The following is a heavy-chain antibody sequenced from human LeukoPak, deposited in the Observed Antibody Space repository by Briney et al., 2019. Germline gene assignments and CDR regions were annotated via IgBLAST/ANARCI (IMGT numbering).Heavy chain of an antibody. D-gene: IGHD2-21*02. V-gene: IGHV3-30-3*01. CDR1: GFTFSSHT. Sequence: PGGSLRLSCAASGFTFSSHTVNWVRQAPGKGLEWVAVISYDGSNKYYADSVKGRFTISRDNSKNTLYLQMNSLRAEDTAVYYCARSEVVVTAMTDYWGQGTLVTVSS. J-gene: IGHJ4*02. CDR3: ARSEVVVTAMTDY. CDR2: ISYDGSNK.